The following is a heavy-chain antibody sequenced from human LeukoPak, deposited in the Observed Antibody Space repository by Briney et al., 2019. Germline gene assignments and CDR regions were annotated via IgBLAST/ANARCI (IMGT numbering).Heavy chain of an antibody. CDR3: ATGHSYGYDY. CDR1: GFIFSSYS. Sequence: GGSLRLSCAASGFIFSSYSMSWVRQAPGKGLEWVSYIDGPSTNIYYADSVKGRFTISRDNAKNTLYLQMNSLRADDSGVYYCATGHSYGYDYWGQGVLVTVSS. CDR2: IDGPSTNI. J-gene: IGHJ4*02. D-gene: IGHD5-18*01. V-gene: IGHV3-21*05.